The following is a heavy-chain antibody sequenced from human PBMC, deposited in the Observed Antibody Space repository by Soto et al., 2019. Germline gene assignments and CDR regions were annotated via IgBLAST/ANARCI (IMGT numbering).Heavy chain of an antibody. Sequence: QITLRESGPTLVQPTQTLTLSCTLSGLSINTGGVGLGSIRQPPGTPPEWLALLYWNDDEWYSPSLRYRLRVTKDASEHRVVLPLTHLDPTDTGTYYCAKRRAISNMVFFDHWGQGALVTVSS. CDR2: LYWNDDE. V-gene: IGHV2-5*01. CDR1: GLSINTGGVG. D-gene: IGHD2-8*01. J-gene: IGHJ4*02. CDR3: AKRRAISNMVFFDH.